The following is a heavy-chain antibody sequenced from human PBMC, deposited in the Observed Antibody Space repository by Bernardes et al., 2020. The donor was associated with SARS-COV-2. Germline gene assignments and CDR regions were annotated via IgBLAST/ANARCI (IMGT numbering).Heavy chain of an antibody. Sequence: SETLSLTCAVYGGSFSGYYWSWIRQPPGKGLEWIGEINHSGSTNYNPSLKSRVTISVDTSKNQFSLKLSSVTAADTAVYYCARGFRRIDYKDYYYMDVWGKGTTVTVSS. CDR3: ARGFRRIDYKDYYYMDV. D-gene: IGHD4-4*01. V-gene: IGHV4-34*01. J-gene: IGHJ6*03. CDR2: INHSGST. CDR1: GGSFSGYY.